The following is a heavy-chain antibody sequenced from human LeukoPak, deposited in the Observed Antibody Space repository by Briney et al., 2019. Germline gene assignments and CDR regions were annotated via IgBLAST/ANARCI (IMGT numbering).Heavy chain of an antibody. D-gene: IGHD3-3*01. V-gene: IGHV4-30-2*01. Sequence: SETLSLTCAVPGASVSSDSYSWSWIRQPPGKGLEWIGYIYHSGSTIYNPSLNSRVTMSLDRSKNQFSLKLSSVTAADTAVYYCARENYDFWSGYYTGIDYWGQGTLVTVSS. CDR1: GASVSSDSYS. J-gene: IGHJ4*02. CDR3: ARENYDFWSGYYTGIDY. CDR2: IYHSGST.